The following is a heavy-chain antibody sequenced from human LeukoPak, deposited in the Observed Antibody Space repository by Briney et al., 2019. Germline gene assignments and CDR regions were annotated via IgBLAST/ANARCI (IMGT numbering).Heavy chain of an antibody. CDR3: VRGGVEAPASMGFDY. CDR1: GDSVSSNSGA. Sequence: SQTLSLTCVISGDSVSSNSGAWNWIRQSPSRGLEWLGRTYHRSKWYHEYALSVKSRITINPDTTKNHFSLQLSSVTPEDTAVYYCVRGGVEAPASMGFDYWGQGTLVTVSS. V-gene: IGHV6-1*01. CDR2: TYHRSKWYH. D-gene: IGHD3-10*01. J-gene: IGHJ4*02.